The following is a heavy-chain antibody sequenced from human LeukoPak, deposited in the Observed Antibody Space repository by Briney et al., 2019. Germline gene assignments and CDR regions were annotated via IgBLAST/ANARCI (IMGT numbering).Heavy chain of an antibody. V-gene: IGHV3-48*01. D-gene: IGHD6-13*01. Sequence: AGGSLRLSCAASGFTFSSYSMNWVRQAPGKGLEWVSYISSSSSTIYYADSVKGRFTISRDNAKNSLYLQMNSLRAEDTAVYYCAREDSSSWFLGRDNFYYYMDVWGKGTTVTVSS. CDR1: GFTFSSYS. J-gene: IGHJ6*03. CDR2: ISSSSSTI. CDR3: AREDSSSWFLGRDNFYYYMDV.